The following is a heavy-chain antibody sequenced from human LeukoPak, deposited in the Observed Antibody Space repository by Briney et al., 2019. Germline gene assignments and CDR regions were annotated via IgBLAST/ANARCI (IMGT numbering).Heavy chain of an antibody. CDR2: IYYSGST. J-gene: IGHJ3*02. CDR3: ARAERFSRRAFDI. Sequence: PSETLSLTCTVSGGSISSYYWSWIRQPPGKGLEWIGYIYYSGSTNYNPSLKSRVTISVDRSKNQFSLKLSSVTAADTAVYYCARAERFSRRAFDIWGQGTMVTVSS. CDR1: GGSISSYY. V-gene: IGHV4-59*12. D-gene: IGHD3-3*01.